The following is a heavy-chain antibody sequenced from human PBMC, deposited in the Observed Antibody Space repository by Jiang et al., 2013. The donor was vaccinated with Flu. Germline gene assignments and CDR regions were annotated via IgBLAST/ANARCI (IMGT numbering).Heavy chain of an antibody. CDR3: ARGETYPLDY. J-gene: IGHJ4*02. CDR1: GFTFSSYW. Sequence: LSCAASGFTFSSYWMHWVRQAPGKGRGVVSRINSDGSSTSYADSVKGRFTISRDNAKNTLYLQMNSLRAEDTAVYYCARGETYPLDYWGQGTLVTVSS. V-gene: IGHV3-74*01. CDR2: INSDGSST. D-gene: IGHD1-26*01.